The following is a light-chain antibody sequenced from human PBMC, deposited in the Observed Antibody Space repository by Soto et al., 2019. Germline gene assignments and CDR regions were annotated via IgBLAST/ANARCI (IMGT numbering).Light chain of an antibody. CDR1: QGITSW. Sequence: DIQMTQSPSFVSASVGDRVAITCRASQGITSWLAWYQQKPGRAPKLLIHAASSLESGVPSRFSGSGSGTEFTLTISSLQPEDFATYYCQQTSSFPLTFGGGTKVEIK. J-gene: IGKJ4*01. CDR3: QQTSSFPLT. V-gene: IGKV1-12*01. CDR2: AAS.